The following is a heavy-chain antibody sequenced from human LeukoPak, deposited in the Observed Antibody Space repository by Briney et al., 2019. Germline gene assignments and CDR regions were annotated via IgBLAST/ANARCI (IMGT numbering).Heavy chain of an antibody. CDR1: GFTFSTYW. CDR3: AKGTNNGRPNSFFPHGMDV. D-gene: IGHD2-8*01. Sequence: GGSLRLSCAASGFTFSTYWMSWVRQAPGKGLEWVAVIKQDGTEKYYVDSVKGRFTISRDNAKNTLYLQINSLRAEDTALYYCAKGTNNGRPNSFFPHGMDVWGQGTTVTVSS. V-gene: IGHV3-7*03. J-gene: IGHJ6*02. CDR2: IKQDGTEK.